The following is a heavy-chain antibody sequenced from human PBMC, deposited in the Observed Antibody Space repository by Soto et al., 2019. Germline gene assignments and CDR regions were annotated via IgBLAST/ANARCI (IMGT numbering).Heavy chain of an antibody. D-gene: IGHD7-27*01. J-gene: IGHJ3*02. CDR1: GFTFSVFA. CDR3: PKDRGTGDYGVNAVDI. V-gene: IGHV3-23*01. Sequence: EVQLLESGGGLVQPGGSLRLSCAASGFTFSVFAMSWVRQAPGKGLELVSTISGRGENTYYADSVKGRFTISRDNSKNTLNLQMNSLRGAHTAVYYCPKDRGTGDYGVNAVDIWGQGTMVTVAS. CDR2: ISGRGENT.